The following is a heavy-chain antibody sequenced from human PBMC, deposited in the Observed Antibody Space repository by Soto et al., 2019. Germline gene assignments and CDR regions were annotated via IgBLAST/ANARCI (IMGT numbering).Heavy chain of an antibody. D-gene: IGHD3-3*01. CDR1: GFSFSTYS. Sequence: EVQLVESGGGQVKPGGSLRLSCAASGFSFSTYSMNWVRQAPGKGLEWVSSINSSSRYIYYADSVKGRFTISRDNAKNSLFLQMSSLRAEDTAVYYCAKWSQNFWMREDAFDIWGQGTMVSVSS. CDR2: INSSSRYI. J-gene: IGHJ3*02. CDR3: AKWSQNFWMREDAFDI. V-gene: IGHV3-21*01.